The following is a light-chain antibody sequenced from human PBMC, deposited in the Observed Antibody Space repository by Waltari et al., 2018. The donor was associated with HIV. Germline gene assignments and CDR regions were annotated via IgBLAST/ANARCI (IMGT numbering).Light chain of an antibody. CDR1: SSDVGGYNY. J-gene: IGLJ1*01. CDR3: CSYAGSYV. Sequence: QSALTQPRSVSGSPGQSVTISCTGTSSDVGGYNYVSWYQQHPGKAPKLMIYDVSKRPSVVPVRFSGSKSGNTASLTISGLQAEDEADYYCCSYAGSYVFGTGTKVTVL. CDR2: DVS. V-gene: IGLV2-11*01.